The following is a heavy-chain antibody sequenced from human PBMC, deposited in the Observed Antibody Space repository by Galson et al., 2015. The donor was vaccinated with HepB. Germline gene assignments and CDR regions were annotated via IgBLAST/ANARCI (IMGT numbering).Heavy chain of an antibody. CDR3: ARAAGDSSTYANDY. CDR2: IYYTGNT. D-gene: IGHD5-18*01. CDR1: GASISSSLYY. V-gene: IGHV4-39*07. Sequence: TLSLTCTVPGASISSSLYYWVWVRQPPEKGLEWIGSIYYTGNTYYKSSLKSRVTISADMSKNQFSLKVNSVTAADTAVYYCARAAGDSSTYANDYWGREPWSPSPQ. J-gene: IGHJ4*02.